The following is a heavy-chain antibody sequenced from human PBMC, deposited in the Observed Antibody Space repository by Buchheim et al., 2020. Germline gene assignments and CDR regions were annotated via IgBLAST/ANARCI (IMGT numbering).Heavy chain of an antibody. D-gene: IGHD2-8*01. J-gene: IGHJ4*02. CDR2: IDRSGGSP. CDR1: GFTFRNNA. V-gene: IGHV3-48*02. Sequence: EVQLVESGGGLVQPGMSLRLSCEGSGFTFRNNAMHWVRQAPGKGLEWIAHIDRSGGSPFYAASVKGRFTISRDNAKTSLYLQMYSLRDEDTAVYYCARDLMGYLFDYCGQGTL. CDR3: ARDLMGYLFDY.